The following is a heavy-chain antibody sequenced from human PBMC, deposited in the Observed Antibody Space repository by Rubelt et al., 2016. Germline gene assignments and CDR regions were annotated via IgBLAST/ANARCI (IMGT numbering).Heavy chain of an antibody. J-gene: IGHJ5*02. CDR3: ARVLAAWFDP. CDR1: GYTFTSYG. Sequence: QVQLVQSGAEVKKPGASVKVSCKASGYTFTSYGISWVRQAPGQGLEWMGWISAYNGNTNDAQKLEGRGSMSADTSRRTAYMELRSLGSDDTAGYYGARVLAAWFDPWGQGTLVTVSS. V-gene: IGHV1-18*01. D-gene: IGHD6-13*01. CDR2: ISAYNGNT.